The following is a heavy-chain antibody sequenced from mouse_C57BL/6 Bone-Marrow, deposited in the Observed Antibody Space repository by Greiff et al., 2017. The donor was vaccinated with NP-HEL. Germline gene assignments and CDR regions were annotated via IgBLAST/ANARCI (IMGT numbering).Heavy chain of an antibody. CDR3: ALLYYGNYYAMDY. J-gene: IGHJ4*01. Sequence: VQLQQSGAELVMPGASVKLSCKASGYTFTSYWMHWVKQRPGQGLEWIGMIHPNSGSTNYNEKFKSKATLTVDKSSSTAYMQLSSLTSEDSAVYYCALLYYGNYYAMDYWGQGTSVTVSS. V-gene: IGHV1-64*01. CDR2: IHPNSGST. D-gene: IGHD2-1*01. CDR1: GYTFTSYW.